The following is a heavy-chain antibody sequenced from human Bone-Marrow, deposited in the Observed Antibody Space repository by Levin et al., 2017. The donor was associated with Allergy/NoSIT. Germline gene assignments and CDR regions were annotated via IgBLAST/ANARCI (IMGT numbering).Heavy chain of an antibody. D-gene: IGHD3-16*02. CDR3: AKDLPID. J-gene: IGHJ4*02. CDR2: ISYDGSNK. V-gene: IGHV3-30*18. CDR1: GFTFRSYG. Sequence: LSLPCAASGFTFRSYGMHWVRQAPGKGLEWVAVISYDGSNKYYADSVKGRFTISRDNSKNTLYLQMNSLRAEDTAVYYCAKDLPIDWGQGTLVTVSS.